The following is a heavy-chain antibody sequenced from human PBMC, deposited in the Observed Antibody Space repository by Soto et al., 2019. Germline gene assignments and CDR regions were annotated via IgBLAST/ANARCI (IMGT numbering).Heavy chain of an antibody. V-gene: IGHV1-18*01. CDR2: IRAYNGNT. Sequence: QVQLVQSGAEVKKPGASVKVSCKASGYTFSSYGISWVRQAPGQGLEWMGWIRAYNGNTNYAQKLQXXXTXXTDTSTRTAYMELRSLRSDDTAVYYCARDSPPFDPWGQGTLVTVSS. CDR1: GYTFSSYG. CDR3: ARDSPPFDP. J-gene: IGHJ5*02.